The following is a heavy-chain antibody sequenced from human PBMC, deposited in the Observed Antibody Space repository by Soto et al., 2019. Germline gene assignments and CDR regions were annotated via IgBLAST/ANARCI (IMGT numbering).Heavy chain of an antibody. CDR1: GYTFTSYG. CDR3: ARDSGGWYPTAGYYYYGMDV. V-gene: IGHV1-18*01. J-gene: IGHJ6*02. Sequence: GASVKVSCKASGYTFTSYGISWVRQAPGQGLEWMGWISAYNGNTNYAQKLQGRVTMTTDTSTSTAYMELRSLRSDDTAVYYCARDSGGWYPTAGYYYYGMDVWGQGTTVTVSS. D-gene: IGHD6-19*01. CDR2: ISAYNGNT.